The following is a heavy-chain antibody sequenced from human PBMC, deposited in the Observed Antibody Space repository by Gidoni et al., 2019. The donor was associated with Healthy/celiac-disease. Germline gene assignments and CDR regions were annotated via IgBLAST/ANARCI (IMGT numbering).Heavy chain of an antibody. CDR1: RFTFDDYA. Sequence: DVQLVESVRGMVQPARSLRRSCPAPRFTFDDYAMPWVRQAPGKGLEWVSGISWNSGSVGYADSVKGRFTISRDNAKNSLYLQMNSLRAEDTALYYCAKDTGLGYYGMDVWGQGTTVTVSS. V-gene: IGHV3-9*01. J-gene: IGHJ6*02. CDR2: ISWNSGSV. D-gene: IGHD3-16*01. CDR3: AKDTGLGYYGMDV.